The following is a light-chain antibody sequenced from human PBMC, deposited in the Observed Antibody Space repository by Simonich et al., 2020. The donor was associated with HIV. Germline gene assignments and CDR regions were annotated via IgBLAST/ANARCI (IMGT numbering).Light chain of an antibody. Sequence: DIVMTQTPLSLSGTPGQPASISCTSSQSLLHSDGKTYLYWDLQKPGQSPQLLIYAVSNRFSGVPDRFSGSGSGTDFTLKISRVEAEDVGVYYCMQSIQLLFTFGPGTKVDIK. CDR1: QSLLHSDGKTY. CDR2: AVS. CDR3: MQSIQLLFT. V-gene: IGKV2D-29*02. J-gene: IGKJ3*01.